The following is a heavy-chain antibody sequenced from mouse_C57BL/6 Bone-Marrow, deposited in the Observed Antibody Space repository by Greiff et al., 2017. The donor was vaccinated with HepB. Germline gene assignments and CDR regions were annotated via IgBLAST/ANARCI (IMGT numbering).Heavy chain of an antibody. V-gene: IGHV2-2*01. CDR2: IWSGGST. CDR3: ARGLRDGPGFAY. CDR1: GFSLTSYG. J-gene: IGHJ3*01. D-gene: IGHD2-3*01. Sequence: VQLQQSGPGLVQPSQSLSITCTVSGFSLTSYGVHWVRQSPGKGLEWLGVIWSGGSTDYNAAFISRLSISKDNSKSQVFFKMNSLQADDTAIYYCARGLRDGPGFAYWGQGTLVTVSA.